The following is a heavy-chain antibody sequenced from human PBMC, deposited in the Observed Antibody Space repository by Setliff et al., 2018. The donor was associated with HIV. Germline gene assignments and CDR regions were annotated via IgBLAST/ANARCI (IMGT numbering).Heavy chain of an antibody. CDR2: FYYSGST. J-gene: IGHJ4*02. Sequence: ETLSLTCVVSGDSISRSRYYWGWIRQPPGKGLEWIGSFYYSGSTSYNPSLKSRVTISVDTSKNQFSLKVTSVTAADTAVYYCVTSSSWSSRLNFWGQGMLVTVSS. CDR1: GDSISRSRYY. V-gene: IGHV4-39*07. D-gene: IGHD6-13*01. CDR3: VTSSSWSSRLNF.